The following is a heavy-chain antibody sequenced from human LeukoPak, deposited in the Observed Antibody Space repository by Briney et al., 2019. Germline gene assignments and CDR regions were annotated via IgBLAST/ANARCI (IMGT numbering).Heavy chain of an antibody. CDR3: ARDGDIVVVPAAHPFDY. V-gene: IGHV1-18*04. CDR2: ISAYNGNT. D-gene: IGHD2-2*01. J-gene: IGHJ4*02. Sequence: ASVKVSCKASGYTFTSYGISWVRQAPGQGLEWMGWISAYNGNTNYAQKLQGRATMTTDTSTSTAYMELRSLRSDDTAVYYCARDGDIVVVPAAHPFDYWGQGTLVTVSS. CDR1: GYTFTSYG.